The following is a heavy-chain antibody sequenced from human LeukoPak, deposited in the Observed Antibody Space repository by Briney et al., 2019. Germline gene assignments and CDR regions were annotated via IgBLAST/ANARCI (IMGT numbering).Heavy chain of an antibody. CDR3: ARDLSGYFVH. CDR1: GDSVSSNSAA. Sequence: PQTLSLTCALSGDSVSSNSAAGNWIRQSPSRGLEWLGRTYYRSKWYNGYAVSVKGRITIDPDTSKNQFSLQLSSVTPEDTAVYYCARDLSGYFVHGGQGILVTVSS. V-gene: IGHV6-1*01. CDR2: TYYRSKWYN. J-gene: IGHJ4*02. D-gene: IGHD1-1*01.